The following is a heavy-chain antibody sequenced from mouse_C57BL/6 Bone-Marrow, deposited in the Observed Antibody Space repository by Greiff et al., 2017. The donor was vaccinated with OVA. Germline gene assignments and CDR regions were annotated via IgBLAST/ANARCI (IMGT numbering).Heavy chain of an antibody. D-gene: IGHD1-1*01. CDR2: IYPGGGYT. V-gene: IGHV1-63*01. CDR1: GYTFTNYW. Sequence: VHLVESGAELVRPGTSVKMSCKASGYTFTNYWIGWAKQRPGHGLEWIGDIYPGGGYTNYNEKFKGKATLTADKSSSTAYMQFSSLTSEDSAIYYCARWGYYGAMDYWGQGTSVTVSS. CDR3: ARWGYYGAMDY. J-gene: IGHJ4*01.